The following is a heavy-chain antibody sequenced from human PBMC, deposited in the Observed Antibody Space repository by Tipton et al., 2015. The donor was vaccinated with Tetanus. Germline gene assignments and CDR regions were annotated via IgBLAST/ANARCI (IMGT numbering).Heavy chain of an antibody. CDR3: AGDVEGRDGCGGGWVGALDP. V-gene: IGHV3-30-3*01. D-gene: IGHD2-21*01. CDR1: GFTFSSYA. Sequence: SLRLSCAASGFTFSSYAMHWVRQAPGKGLEWVAVISYDGSNKYYADSVKGRFTISRDNSKNTLYLQMNSLRAEETAVYYCAGDVEGRDGCGGGWVGALDPWGQGTLGAVAS. J-gene: IGHJ5*02. CDR2: ISYDGSNK.